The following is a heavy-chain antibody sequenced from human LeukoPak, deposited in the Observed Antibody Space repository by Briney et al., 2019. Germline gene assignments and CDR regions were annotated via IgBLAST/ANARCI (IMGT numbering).Heavy chain of an antibody. J-gene: IGHJ3*02. CDR2: VRDDGSSQ. CDR3: TKGQLWASGRAFDI. CDR1: GFTFSSYS. D-gene: IGHD3-16*01. Sequence: PGGSLRLSCAASGFTFSSYSMNWVRQAPGKGLDWVAFVRDDGSSQNYAATVKGRFTTSRDNSKNTLYLQMNNLRPEDTAVYYCTKGQLWASGRAFDIWGQGTMVTVSS. V-gene: IGHV3-30*02.